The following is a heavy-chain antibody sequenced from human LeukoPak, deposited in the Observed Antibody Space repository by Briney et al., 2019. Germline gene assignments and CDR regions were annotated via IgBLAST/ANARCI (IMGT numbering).Heavy chain of an antibody. CDR2: ISTSGGST. J-gene: IGHJ4*02. V-gene: IGHV3-23*01. CDR1: GFPLSSYA. Sequence: GGSLRLSCAASGFPLSSYAMSGVRQAPGKGLEWVSGISTSGGSTYYTDSVKGRFTISRDNSKKTLYLQMNSLRAEDTAVYYCAKDPFGFASGSYLIDYWGQGTLVTVSS. D-gene: IGHD1-26*01. CDR3: AKDPFGFASGSYLIDY.